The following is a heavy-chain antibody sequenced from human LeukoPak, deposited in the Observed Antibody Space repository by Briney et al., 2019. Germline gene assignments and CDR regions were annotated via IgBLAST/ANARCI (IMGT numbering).Heavy chain of an antibody. CDR1: GFTFSSYA. D-gene: IGHD6-19*01. V-gene: IGHV3-23*01. CDR3: ARTRIAVDYYYGMDV. Sequence: GGSLRLSCAASGFTFSSYAMSWVRQAPGKGLEWVSAISGSGGSTYYADSVKGRFTISRDNSKNTLYLQMNSLRAEDTAVYYCARTRIAVDYYYGMDVWGQGTTVTVSS. CDR2: ISGSGGST. J-gene: IGHJ6*02.